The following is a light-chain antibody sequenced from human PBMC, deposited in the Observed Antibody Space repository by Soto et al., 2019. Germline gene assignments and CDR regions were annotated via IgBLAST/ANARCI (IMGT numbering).Light chain of an antibody. CDR2: EVS. CDR3: SSYTSTSTPLV. CDR1: SSDVGAYKF. J-gene: IGLJ2*01. V-gene: IGLV2-14*01. Sequence: QSALTQPASVSGSPGQSITIFCSGTSSDVGAYKFVSWYRHHPGKAPQVMIYEVSNRPSGVSNRFSGSKSGNTASLTISGLQPEDEGDYYCSSYTSTSTPLVFGGGTKLTVL.